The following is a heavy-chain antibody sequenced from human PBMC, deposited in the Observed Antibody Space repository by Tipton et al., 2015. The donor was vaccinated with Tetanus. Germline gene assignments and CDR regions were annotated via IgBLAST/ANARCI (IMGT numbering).Heavy chain of an antibody. Sequence: SLRLSCVPSGITFKDHAIHWVRQRPGKGLEWVPGFKWDIGTIGYADSVKGRFTISRDIAKNSLYLQMDSLRPDDTALYYCAKDMTPGGLENWGRGTPVTVSS. CDR2: FKWDIGTI. CDR3: AKDMTPGGLEN. J-gene: IGHJ4*02. V-gene: IGHV3-9*01. D-gene: IGHD3-16*01. CDR1: GITFKDHA.